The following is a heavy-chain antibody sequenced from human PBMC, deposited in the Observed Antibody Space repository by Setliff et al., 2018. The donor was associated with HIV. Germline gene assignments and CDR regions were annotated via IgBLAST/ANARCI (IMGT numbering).Heavy chain of an antibody. J-gene: IGHJ2*01. D-gene: IGHD3-10*01. CDR3: ARDLRPVLWPVFGGHWYFDL. CDR1: GYNFGVYW. V-gene: IGHV3-74*01. CDR2: INSDGSGT. Sequence: PGGSLRLSCAASGYNFGVYWMHWVRQVPGKGLVWVSHINSDGSGTKYADSVKGRFTVARDNAKNSLYLQMNSLRAEDTAVYYCARDLRPVLWPVFGGHWYFDLWGRGTLVTVSS.